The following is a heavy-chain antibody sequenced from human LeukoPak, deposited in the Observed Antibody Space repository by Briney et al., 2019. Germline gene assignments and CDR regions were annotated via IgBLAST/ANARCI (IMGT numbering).Heavy chain of an antibody. V-gene: IGHV1-24*01. Sequence: GASVKVSCKVSGYTLTELSMHWVRQAPGKGLEWMGGFDPEDGETIYAQKFQGRVTMTEDTSTDTAYMELSSLRSEDTAVYYCATRVVEVITTGPQTEADYWGQGTLATVSS. J-gene: IGHJ4*02. CDR3: ATRVVEVITTGPQTEADY. CDR2: FDPEDGET. D-gene: IGHD3-22*01. CDR1: GYTLTELS.